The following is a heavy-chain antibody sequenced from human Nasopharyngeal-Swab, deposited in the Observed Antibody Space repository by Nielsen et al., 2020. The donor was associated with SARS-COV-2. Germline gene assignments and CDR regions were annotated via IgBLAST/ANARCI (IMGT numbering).Heavy chain of an antibody. J-gene: IGHJ3*02. CDR2: IYYSGST. V-gene: IGHV4-31*03. CDR1: SGSISSGGYY. D-gene: IGHD1-26*01. CDR3: ATHGADSGSYRDAFDI. Sequence: SETLSLTCTVSSGSISSGGYYWSWIRQHPGKGLEWIGYIYYSGSTYYNPSLKSRVTISVDTSKNQFSLKLSSVTAADTAVYYCATHGADSGSYRDAFDIWGQGTMVTVSS.